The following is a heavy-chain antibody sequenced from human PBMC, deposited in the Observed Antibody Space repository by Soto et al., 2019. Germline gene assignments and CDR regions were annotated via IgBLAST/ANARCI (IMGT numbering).Heavy chain of an antibody. V-gene: IGHV3-23*01. D-gene: IGHD3-22*01. CDR3: TRGRVESGYPEYFQH. CDR2: ISGSGGST. Sequence: PGGSLTLSCAACGFTFSSYAMSWVHQAPGKGLEWVSAISGSGGSTYYADSVKGRFTISRDNSKNTLYLQMNSLRAEDTAVYYCTRGRVESGYPEYFQHWGQGTLVTVSS. J-gene: IGHJ1*01. CDR1: GFTFSSYA.